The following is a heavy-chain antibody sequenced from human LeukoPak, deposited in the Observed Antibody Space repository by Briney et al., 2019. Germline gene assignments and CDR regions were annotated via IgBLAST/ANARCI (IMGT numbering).Heavy chain of an antibody. V-gene: IGHV3-15*01. CDR2: IQSKTDGGTT. CDR3: ATASGYAWYYYYYYGMDV. Sequence: GGSLRLSCAASGFTFSNAWMSWVRQAPGKGLEWVGRIQSKTDGGTTDYAAPVKGRFTISRDDSKNTLYLQMNSLKTEDTAVYYCATASGYAWYYYYYYGMDVWGKGTTVTVSS. CDR1: GFTFSNAW. D-gene: IGHD5-12*01. J-gene: IGHJ6*04.